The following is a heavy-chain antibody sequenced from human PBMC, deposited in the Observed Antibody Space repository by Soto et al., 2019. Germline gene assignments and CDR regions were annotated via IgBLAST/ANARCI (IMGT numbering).Heavy chain of an antibody. CDR3: ARRGPYCGGDCHPWRYYYGMDV. Sequence: GGSLRLSCAASGFTFSSYWWTGVGQAQGKGWEWLANIKQDGSEKYYVDSVKGRFTISRDNAKNSLYLQMNSLRAEDTAVYYCARRGPYCGGDCHPWRYYYGMDVWGQGTTVTVSS. D-gene: IGHD2-21*02. V-gene: IGHV3-7*03. J-gene: IGHJ6*02. CDR2: IKQDGSEK. CDR1: GFTFSSYW.